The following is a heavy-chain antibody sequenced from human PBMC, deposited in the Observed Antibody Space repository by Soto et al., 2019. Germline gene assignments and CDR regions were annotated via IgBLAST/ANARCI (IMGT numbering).Heavy chain of an antibody. D-gene: IGHD6-13*01. J-gene: IGHJ4*02. CDR3: ARDVSSSWRHFDY. CDR1: GGSIISGGYY. V-gene: IGHV4-31*03. CDR2: IYYSGST. Sequence: SETLSLTCTVSGGSIISGGYYWSLIRQHPGKGLEWIGYIYYSGSTYYNPSLKSRVTISVDTSKNQFSLKLSSVTAADTAVYYCARDVSSSWRHFDYWGQGTLVTVSS.